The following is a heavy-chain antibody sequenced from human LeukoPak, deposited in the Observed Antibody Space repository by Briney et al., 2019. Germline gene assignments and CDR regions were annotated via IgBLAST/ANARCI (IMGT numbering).Heavy chain of an antibody. CDR3: ARAVDWGEIDY. J-gene: IGHJ4*02. Sequence: GASVKVSCKASGYTFTSDAINWVRQAPGQGLEWMGGIIPIFGTANYAQKFQGRVTITADESTSIVYMELSSLRSEDTAVYYCARAVDWGEIDYWGQGTLVTVSS. D-gene: IGHD7-27*01. V-gene: IGHV1-69*13. CDR2: IIPIFGTA. CDR1: GYTFTSDA.